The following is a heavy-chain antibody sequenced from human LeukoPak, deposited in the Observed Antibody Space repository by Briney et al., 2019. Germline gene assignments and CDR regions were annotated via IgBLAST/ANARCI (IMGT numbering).Heavy chain of an antibody. J-gene: IGHJ4*02. Sequence: GGSLRLSCAASGFTFSSYGMHWVRQAPGKGLEWVAVISYDGSNKYYADSVKGRFTISRDNSKNTLYLQMNSLRAEDTAVYYCANGGYGRYSSGFGYGYWGQGTLVTVSS. D-gene: IGHD6-19*01. V-gene: IGHV3-30*18. CDR2: ISYDGSNK. CDR1: GFTFSSYG. CDR3: ANGGYGRYSSGFGYGY.